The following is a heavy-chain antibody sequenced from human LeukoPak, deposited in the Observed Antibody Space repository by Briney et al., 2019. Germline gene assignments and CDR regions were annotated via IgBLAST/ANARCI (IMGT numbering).Heavy chain of an antibody. CDR1: GGSISSHY. J-gene: IGHJ5*02. D-gene: IGHD5-24*01. CDR3: ARGRRVRVDGHVYNWFDP. V-gene: IGHV4-59*11. CDR2: IYYSGST. Sequence: SETLSLTCTVSGGSISSHYWSWIRQPPGKGLEWIGYIYYSGSTNYNPSLKSRVTISVDTSKNQFSLKLSSVTAADTAVYYCARGRRVRVDGHVYNWFDPWGQGTLVTVSS.